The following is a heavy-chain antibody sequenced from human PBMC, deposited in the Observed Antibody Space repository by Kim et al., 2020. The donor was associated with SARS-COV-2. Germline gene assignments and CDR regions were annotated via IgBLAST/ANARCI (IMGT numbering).Heavy chain of an antibody. D-gene: IGHD3-9*01. V-gene: IGHV1-46*01. Sequence: ASVKVSCKASGYTFTSYYMHWVRQAPGQGLEWMGIINPSGGSTSYAQKFQGRVTMTRDTSTSTVYMELSSLRSEDTAVYYCARASNYDILTGYDMPVGYWGQGTLVTVSS. J-gene: IGHJ4*02. CDR2: INPSGGST. CDR3: ARASNYDILTGYDMPVGY. CDR1: GYTFTSYY.